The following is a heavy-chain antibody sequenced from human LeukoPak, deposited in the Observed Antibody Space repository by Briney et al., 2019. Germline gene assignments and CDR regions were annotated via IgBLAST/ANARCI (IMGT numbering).Heavy chain of an antibody. CDR1: GYTFTSYA. J-gene: IGHJ4*02. CDR2: ISPYNGST. CDR3: GGGKGGWLAQKFDY. D-gene: IGHD3-9*01. V-gene: IGHV1-18*01. Sequence: ASVKVSCKASGYTFTSYAIGWVGQAPGQGLQWMGWISPYNGSTNQSHNPQGRITITKDTTTNTRYMELRSPGFDATAVYYCGGGKGGWLAQKFDYWGQGTLVTVSS.